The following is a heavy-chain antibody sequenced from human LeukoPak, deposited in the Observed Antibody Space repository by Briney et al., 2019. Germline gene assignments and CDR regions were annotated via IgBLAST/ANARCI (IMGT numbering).Heavy chain of an antibody. CDR3: ARDQGIAAAVGGYFQH. V-gene: IGHV1-2*02. D-gene: IGHD6-13*01. Sequence: ASVKVSCKASGYTFTGYYMHWVRQAPGQGLEWMGWINPNSGGTNYAQKFQGRVTMTRDTSISTAYMELSRLRSDDTAVYYCARDQGIAAAVGGYFQHWGQGTLVTVSS. J-gene: IGHJ1*01. CDR2: INPNSGGT. CDR1: GYTFTGYY.